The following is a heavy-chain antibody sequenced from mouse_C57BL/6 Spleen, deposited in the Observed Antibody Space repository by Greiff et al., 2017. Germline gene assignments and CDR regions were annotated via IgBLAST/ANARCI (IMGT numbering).Heavy chain of an antibody. D-gene: IGHD2-2*01. Sequence: EVLLVQSGGGLVKPGGSLKLSCAASGFTFSSYAMSWVRQTPEKRLEWVATISDGGSYTYYPDNVKGQFTISRDNAKNNLYLQMSHLKSEDTAMYYCARDNDYGYSAWFAYWGQGTLVTVSA. CDR2: ISDGGSYT. J-gene: IGHJ3*01. CDR3: ARDNDYGYSAWFAY. V-gene: IGHV5-4*01. CDR1: GFTFSSYA.